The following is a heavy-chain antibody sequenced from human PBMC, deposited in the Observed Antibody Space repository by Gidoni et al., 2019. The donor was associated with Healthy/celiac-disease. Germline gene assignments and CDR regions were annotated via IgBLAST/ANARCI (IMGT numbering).Heavy chain of an antibody. V-gene: IGHV3-30-3*01. Sequence: QVQLVESGGGVVQPGRSLRLSCAASGFTFSSSAMPWVRQAPGKGLEWVAVISYDGSNKYYADSVKGRFTISRDNSKNTLYLQMNSLRAEDTAVYYCARDVGSYDYVWGSYRPSGGWFDPWGQGTLVTVSS. CDR3: ARDVGSYDYVWGSYRPSGGWFDP. CDR1: GFTFSSSA. CDR2: ISYDGSNK. D-gene: IGHD3-16*02. J-gene: IGHJ5*02.